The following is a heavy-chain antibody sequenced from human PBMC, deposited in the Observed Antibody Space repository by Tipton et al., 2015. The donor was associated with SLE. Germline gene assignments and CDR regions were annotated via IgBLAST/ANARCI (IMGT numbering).Heavy chain of an antibody. Sequence: TLSLTCTVSGGSINRSYWSWIRQPPGKGLEWIGYVYYSGSTYYNPFLKSRVTISVDTSKNQFSLKLSSATAADTAVYYCARGGEAAAGYSWFDPWGQGTLVTVSS. D-gene: IGHD6-13*01. V-gene: IGHV4-59*12. CDR2: VYYSGST. CDR1: GGSINRSY. CDR3: ARGGEAAAGYSWFDP. J-gene: IGHJ5*02.